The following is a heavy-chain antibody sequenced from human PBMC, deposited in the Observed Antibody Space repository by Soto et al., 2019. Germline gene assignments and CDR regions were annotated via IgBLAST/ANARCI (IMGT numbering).Heavy chain of an antibody. CDR2: IVAGSGNT. Sequence: SVKVSCKASGFTFTSSAVQWVRQARGQRLEWIGWIVAGSGNTNYAQKFQERVTITRDMSTSTAYMELSSLRSEDTAVYYCAADRCTNGVCYYYYGMDVWGQGTTVTVSS. CDR1: GFTFTSSA. CDR3: AADRCTNGVCYYYYGMDV. D-gene: IGHD2-8*01. J-gene: IGHJ6*02. V-gene: IGHV1-58*01.